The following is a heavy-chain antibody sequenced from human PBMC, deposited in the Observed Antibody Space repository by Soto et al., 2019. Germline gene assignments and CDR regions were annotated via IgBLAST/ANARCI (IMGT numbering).Heavy chain of an antibody. D-gene: IGHD2-15*01. Sequence: GGSLRLSCAASGFTFDDYAMHWVRQAPGKGLEWVSGISWNSGSIGYADSVKGRFTISRDNAKNSLYLQMNSLRAEDTALYYCAKLDRGDWPVAYCSGGSCYEDAFDIWGQGTMVTVSS. J-gene: IGHJ3*02. V-gene: IGHV3-9*01. CDR1: GFTFDDYA. CDR3: AKLDRGDWPVAYCSGGSCYEDAFDI. CDR2: ISWNSGSI.